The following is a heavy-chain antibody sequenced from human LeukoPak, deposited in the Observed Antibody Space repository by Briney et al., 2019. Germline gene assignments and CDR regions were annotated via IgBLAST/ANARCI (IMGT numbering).Heavy chain of an antibody. CDR1: GFTFSSYG. Sequence: GGSLRLSCAGSGFTFSSYGMSWVRQAPGKGLEWVSAISGSGGSTYYADSVKGRFTISRDNAKNSLYLQMNSLRGEDTALYYCARGGLIQRHAFDIWGQGTMVTVSS. CDR3: ARGGLIQRHAFDI. D-gene: IGHD1-1*01. J-gene: IGHJ3*02. CDR2: ISGSGGST. V-gene: IGHV3-23*01.